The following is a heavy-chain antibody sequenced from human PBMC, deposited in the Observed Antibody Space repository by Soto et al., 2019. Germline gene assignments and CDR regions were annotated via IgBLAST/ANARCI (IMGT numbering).Heavy chain of an antibody. CDR2: ISGSDGKT. CDR3: VKDWTGSTCPCMDV. D-gene: IGHD2-8*02. V-gene: IGHV3-23*01. CDR1: GFTFSTYA. J-gene: IGHJ6*02. Sequence: EVQLLESGGGLVQPGGSLRLSCAASGFTFSTYAMAWVRRAPGKGPEWVSTISGSDGKTYYADSVKGRFTISRDNSKTSLYLQMTSLRAQDTAVYYCVKDWTGSTCPCMDVWGQGTTVTVSS.